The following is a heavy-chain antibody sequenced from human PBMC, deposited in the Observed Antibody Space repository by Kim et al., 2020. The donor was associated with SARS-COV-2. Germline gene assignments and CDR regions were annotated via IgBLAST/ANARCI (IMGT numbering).Heavy chain of an antibody. Sequence: ASVKVSCKASGYTFTSYGISWVRQAPGQGLEWMGWISAYNGNTNYAQKLQGRVTMTTDTSTSTAYMELRSLRSDDTAVYYCARDQGGTIPGGRITMIVVVPDAFDIWGQGTMVTVSS. CDR3: ARDQGGTIPGGRITMIVVVPDAFDI. V-gene: IGHV1-18*04. CDR1: GYTFTSYG. J-gene: IGHJ3*02. CDR2: ISAYNGNT. D-gene: IGHD3-22*01.